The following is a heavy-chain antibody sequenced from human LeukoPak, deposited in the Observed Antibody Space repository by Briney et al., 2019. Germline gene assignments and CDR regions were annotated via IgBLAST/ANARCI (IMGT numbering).Heavy chain of an antibody. CDR1: GGSFSGYY. Sequence: SETLSLTCAVYGGSFSGYYWSWIRQPPGKGLEWIGEINHSGSTNYNPSLKSRVTISVDTSKNQFSLKLSSVTAADTAVYYCARGGSIGFWSGYSLDYWGQGTLVTVSS. V-gene: IGHV4-34*01. D-gene: IGHD3-3*01. CDR3: ARGGSIGFWSGYSLDY. CDR2: INHSGST. J-gene: IGHJ4*02.